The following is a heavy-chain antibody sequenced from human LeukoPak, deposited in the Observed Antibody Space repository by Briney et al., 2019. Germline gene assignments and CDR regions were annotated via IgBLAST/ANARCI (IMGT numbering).Heavy chain of an antibody. V-gene: IGHV1-8*01. CDR2: MNPNSGNT. D-gene: IGHD3-3*01. CDR3: ARRWTITIFGVVIANGMDV. J-gene: IGHJ6*02. Sequence: ASVKVSCKASGYTFTSYDINWVRQATGQGLEWMGWMNPNSGNTGYAQKFQGRVTMTRNTSISTAYMELSSLRSEDTAVYYCARRWTITIFGVVIANGMDVWGQGTTVTVSS. CDR1: GYTFTSYD.